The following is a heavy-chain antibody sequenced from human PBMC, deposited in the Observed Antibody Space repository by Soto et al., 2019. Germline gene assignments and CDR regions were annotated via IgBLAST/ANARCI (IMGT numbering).Heavy chain of an antibody. V-gene: IGHV3-7*01. CDR2: IKQAGSEK. Sequence: GGSLRLSCAASGFTFSAYWMSWVRQAPGKGLEWVANIKQAGSEKYYVDSVNGRFIISRDGAKNSLFLQVNSLRVEDTAVYYCARERRASDYSYYRSQRTPVTGSS. CDR3: ARERRASDYSYY. CDR1: GFTFSAYW. J-gene: IGHJ4*02.